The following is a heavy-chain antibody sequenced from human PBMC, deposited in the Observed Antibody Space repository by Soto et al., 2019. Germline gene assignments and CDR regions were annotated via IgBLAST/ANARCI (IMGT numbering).Heavy chain of an antibody. Sequence: EVQLLESGGGLVQPGGSLRLSCVVSGFTFNSCAMSWVRQAPGKGPEWISSISPSGGSTYDADSVKGRFTISRDNSKNTLYLQMNSVRADDTAVYYCAKGQNFDYVWGSYRRFDYWGQGTLVTVSS. V-gene: IGHV3-23*01. J-gene: IGHJ4*02. CDR3: AKGQNFDYVWGSYRRFDY. CDR1: GFTFNSCA. D-gene: IGHD3-16*02. CDR2: ISPSGGST.